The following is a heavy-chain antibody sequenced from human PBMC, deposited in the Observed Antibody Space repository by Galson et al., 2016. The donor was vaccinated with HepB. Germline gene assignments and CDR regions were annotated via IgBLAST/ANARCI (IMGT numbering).Heavy chain of an antibody. V-gene: IGHV1-18*01. Sequence: SVKVSCKASGYTFTNYGIRWVRQAPGQGLEWMGWISAYNGNTYYAQKLQGRFTMTTDTSRNTAYMELRSLRSDDTAVYYCARGYGSSGSCYPFDYWGQGTLVTVSS. CDR2: ISAYNGNT. CDR3: ARGYGSSGSCYPFDY. J-gene: IGHJ4*02. D-gene: IGHD2-15*01. CDR1: GYTFTNYG.